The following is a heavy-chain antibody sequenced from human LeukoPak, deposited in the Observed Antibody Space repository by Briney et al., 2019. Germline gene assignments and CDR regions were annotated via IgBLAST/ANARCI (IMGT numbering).Heavy chain of an antibody. CDR2: IKQDGSEK. CDR3: ASGGYCSNTTCYTGWFDP. Sequence: GGSLRVSCAASGFTFSSYWMSWVRQAPGKGLEWVANIKQDGSEKYYVDSVKGRFAVSRDNAKNSLYLQMNSLRVEDTAVYYCASGGYCSNTTCYTGWFDPWGQGTLVTVSS. CDR1: GFTFSSYW. D-gene: IGHD2-2*02. J-gene: IGHJ5*02. V-gene: IGHV3-7*01.